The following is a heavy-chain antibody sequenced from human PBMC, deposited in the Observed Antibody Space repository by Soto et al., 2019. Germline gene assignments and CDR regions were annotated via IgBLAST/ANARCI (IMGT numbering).Heavy chain of an antibody. J-gene: IGHJ4*02. D-gene: IGHD6-6*01. CDR3: ARGAARPDY. CDR1: GGPISSTY. V-gene: IGHV4-59*01. Sequence: PSETLSLTCTVSGGPISSTYWTWIRQPPGKGLEWIGYIYYSGSTNYNPSLKSRVTISVDTSKNQFSLKLSSVTAADTAVYYCARGAARPDYWGQGTLVTVSS. CDR2: IYYSGST.